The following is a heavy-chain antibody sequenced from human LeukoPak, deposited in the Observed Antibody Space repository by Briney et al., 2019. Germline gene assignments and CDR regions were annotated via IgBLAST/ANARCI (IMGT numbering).Heavy chain of an antibody. J-gene: IGHJ4*02. V-gene: IGHV4-34*01. CDR1: GGSFSGYY. D-gene: IGHD3-22*01. Sequence: PSETLSLTCAVYGGSFSGYYWSWIRQPPGKGLEWIGEINHSGSTNYNPSLKSRVTISVDTSKNQFSLKLSSVTAADTAVYYCASHDSSGYYYEFDYWGQGTLVTVSS. CDR3: ASHDSSGYYYEFDY. CDR2: INHSGST.